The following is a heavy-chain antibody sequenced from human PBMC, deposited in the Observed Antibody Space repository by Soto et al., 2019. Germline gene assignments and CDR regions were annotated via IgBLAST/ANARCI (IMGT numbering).Heavy chain of an antibody. Sequence: EVQLVESGGGLVQPGRSLRLSCVASGFTFDDYAMHWVRQAPGKGLAWVSGITWNSGTIGYADSEKGRYTISRDNGKNSMYLQMDSLSPEDTALYYCTKDHYGSAVYGMDVWGQGTTVTVSS. CDR2: ITWNSGTI. V-gene: IGHV3-9*01. D-gene: IGHD3-10*01. CDR3: TKDHYGSAVYGMDV. CDR1: GFTFDDYA. J-gene: IGHJ6*02.